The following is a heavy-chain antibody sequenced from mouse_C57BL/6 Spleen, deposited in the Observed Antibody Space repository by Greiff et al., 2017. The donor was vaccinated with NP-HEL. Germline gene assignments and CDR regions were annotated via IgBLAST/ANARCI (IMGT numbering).Heavy chain of an antibody. V-gene: IGHV5-4*03. Sequence: EVKLVESGGGLVKPGGSLKLSCAASGFTFSSYAMSWVRQTPEKRLEWVATISDGGSYTYYPDNVKGRFTISRDNAKNNLYLQMSHLKSEDTAMYYCARGDYGNYAWFAYWGQGTLVTVSA. J-gene: IGHJ3*01. CDR1: GFTFSSYA. CDR3: ARGDYGNYAWFAY. D-gene: IGHD2-1*01. CDR2: ISDGGSYT.